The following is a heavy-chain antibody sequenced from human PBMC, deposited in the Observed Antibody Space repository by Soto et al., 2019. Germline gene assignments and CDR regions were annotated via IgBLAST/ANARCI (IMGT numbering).Heavy chain of an antibody. CDR1: GFSLNTGGVT. J-gene: IGHJ1*01. D-gene: IGHD3-10*01. CDR3: AHSPAPRVYFQH. V-gene: IGHV2-5*02. CDR2: IYWDDGK. Sequence: SGPTLVNPTQTLTLTCVFSGFSLNTGGVTVGWIRQPPGKALEWVALIYWDDGKRYSPSLKSRLTITKETSRNQVVLTTTNVDPEDTATYFCAHSPAPRVYFQHWGEGTLVTAPQ.